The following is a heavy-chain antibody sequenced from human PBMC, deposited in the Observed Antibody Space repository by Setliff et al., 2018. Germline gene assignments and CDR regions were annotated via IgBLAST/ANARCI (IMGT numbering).Heavy chain of an antibody. CDR1: GFTFSDYY. CDR2: ISRGGSTI. V-gene: IGHV3-11*04. CDR3: ARGVFPDV. D-gene: IGHD2-21*01. J-gene: IGHJ6*04. Sequence: GGSLRLSCAASGFTFSDYYMNWIRQAPGKGLEWVPYISRGGSTIYYADSVKGRFTISRDNAKSSLYLQMNSLRAEDTAVYYCARGVFPDVWGKGTTVTVSS.